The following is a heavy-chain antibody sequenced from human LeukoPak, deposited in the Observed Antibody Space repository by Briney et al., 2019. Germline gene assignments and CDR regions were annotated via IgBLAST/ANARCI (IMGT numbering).Heavy chain of an antibody. CDR2: IRRDGSVK. V-gene: IGHV3-7*01. CDR3: ARDLSPSMSGRVWYDAFDI. Sequence: GGSLRLSCVGYGFTFSDSWMTWVRQVAGKGLEWVAIIRRDGSVKNYVGSVKGRFTMSRNNAKNSLYLQRNDLSAEDTAIYYCARDLSPSMSGRVWYDAFDIWGQGTMVTVSS. CDR1: GFTFSDSW. D-gene: IGHD6-19*01. J-gene: IGHJ3*02.